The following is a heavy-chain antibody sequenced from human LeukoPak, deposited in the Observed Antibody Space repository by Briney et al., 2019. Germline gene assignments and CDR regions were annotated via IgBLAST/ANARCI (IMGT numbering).Heavy chain of an antibody. Sequence: ASVKVSCKASGYTFTSYYMHWVRQAPGQGLEWMGIINPSGGSTSYAQKFQGRVTMTRDMSTSTVYMELSSLRSEDTAVYYCARDSSDIVVVPAAMPFFSYAFDIWGQGTMVTVSS. V-gene: IGHV1-46*01. CDR1: GYTFTSYY. CDR2: INPSGGST. CDR3: ARDSSDIVVVPAAMPFFSYAFDI. J-gene: IGHJ3*02. D-gene: IGHD2-2*01.